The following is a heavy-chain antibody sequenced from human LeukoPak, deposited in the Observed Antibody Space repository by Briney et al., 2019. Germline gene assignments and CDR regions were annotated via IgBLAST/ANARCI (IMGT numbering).Heavy chain of an antibody. Sequence: GGSLRLSCVASRFTFSDFWMSWVRQAPGKGLEWVANIKQDGSEKYYVDSVKGRFTISRDNAKNSLYLQMNSLRAEDTAVYYCARKGEVFDYWGQGTLVTVSS. CDR1: RFTFSDFW. D-gene: IGHD3-10*01. V-gene: IGHV3-7*01. J-gene: IGHJ4*02. CDR3: ARKGEVFDY. CDR2: IKQDGSEK.